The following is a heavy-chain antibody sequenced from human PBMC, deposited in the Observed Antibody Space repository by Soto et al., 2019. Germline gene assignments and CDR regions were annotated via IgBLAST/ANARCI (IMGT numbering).Heavy chain of an antibody. CDR1: GGSINNYY. CDR2: IYYSGST. V-gene: IGHV4-59*08. CDR3: ARYASWPDYYYMDV. J-gene: IGHJ6*03. Sequence: SETLSLTCTVSGGSINNYYWSWIRQPPGKGLEWIGYIYYSGSTYYNPSLKSRVTISVDTSKNQFSLKLSSVTAADTAVYYCARYASWPDYYYMDVWGKGTTVTVSS.